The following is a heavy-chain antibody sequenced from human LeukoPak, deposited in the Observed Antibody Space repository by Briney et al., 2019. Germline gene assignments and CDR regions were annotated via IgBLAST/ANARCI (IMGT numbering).Heavy chain of an antibody. CDR2: ISSSSSYI. J-gene: IGHJ4*02. CDR1: GFIFDDYA. Sequence: PGGSLRLSCAASGFIFDDYAMHWVRQAPGKGLEWVSSISSSSSYIYYADSVKGRFTISRDNAKNSLYLQMNSLRAEDTAVYYCARDLGQGSGYYPPRDWGQGTLVTVSS. D-gene: IGHD3-22*01. V-gene: IGHV3-21*01. CDR3: ARDLGQGSGYYPPRD.